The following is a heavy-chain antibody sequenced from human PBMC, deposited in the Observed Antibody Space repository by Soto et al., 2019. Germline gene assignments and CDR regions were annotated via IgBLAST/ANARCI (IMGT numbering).Heavy chain of an antibody. CDR2: IYYSGST. D-gene: IGHD3-16*02. V-gene: IGHV4-61*01. CDR3: ARDLSLDI. CDR1: GGSVSSGSYY. J-gene: IGHJ3*02. Sequence: QVQLQESGPGLVKPSETLSLTCTVSGGSVSSGSYYWSWIRQPPGKGLEWIGYIYYSGSTNYNPSLKSRVXISVDTSKNQFSLKLSSVTAADTAVYYCARDLSLDIWGQGTMVTVSS.